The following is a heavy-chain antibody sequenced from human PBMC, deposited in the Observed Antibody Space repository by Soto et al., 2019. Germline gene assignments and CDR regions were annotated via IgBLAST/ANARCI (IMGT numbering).Heavy chain of an antibody. Sequence: GGSLRLSCAASGFTFSSYAMSWVRQAPGKGLEWVSAISGSGGSTYYADSVKGRFTISRDNSKNTLYLQMNSLRAEDTAVYYCAISPPGYSGYDYYFDYWGQGTLVTVSS. CDR1: GFTFSSYA. V-gene: IGHV3-23*01. CDR2: ISGSGGST. J-gene: IGHJ4*02. D-gene: IGHD5-12*01. CDR3: AISPPGYSGYDYYFDY.